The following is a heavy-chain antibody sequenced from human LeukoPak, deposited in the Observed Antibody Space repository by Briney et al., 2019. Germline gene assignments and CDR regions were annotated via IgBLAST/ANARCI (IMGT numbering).Heavy chain of an antibody. CDR3: ARGDRFDFWTTQPAHSFDV. J-gene: IGHJ3*01. Sequence: GGSLRLSCAASGFTFSDYGMHWVRQTPGRGLEWVAAIWYDGSNEYYADSVEGRFTISRDNSKNTLYLQMNSLTVEDTAVYYCARGDRFDFWTTQPAHSFDVWGQGTMVSVSS. CDR2: IWYDGSNE. V-gene: IGHV3-33*01. CDR1: GFTFSDYG. D-gene: IGHD3/OR15-3a*01.